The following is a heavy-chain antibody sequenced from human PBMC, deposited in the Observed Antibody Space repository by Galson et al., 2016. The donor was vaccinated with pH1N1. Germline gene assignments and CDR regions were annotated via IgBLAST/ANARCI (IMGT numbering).Heavy chain of an antibody. D-gene: IGHD4-17*01. J-gene: IGHJ5*02. CDR3: ARMTYGDYSNWFDP. CDR1: VFSLSTSGMC. V-gene: IGHV2-70*01. CDR2: IDWDDDK. Sequence: PALVKPPQTLTLTCTFSVFSLSTSGMCVSWIRQPPGKALEWLALIDWDDDKYYSTSLKTRLTISKDASKNQVVLTMTNMDPVDTATYYCARMTYGDYSNWFDPWGQGTLVTVSS.